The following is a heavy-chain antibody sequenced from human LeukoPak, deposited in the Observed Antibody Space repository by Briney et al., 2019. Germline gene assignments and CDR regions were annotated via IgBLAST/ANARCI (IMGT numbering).Heavy chain of an antibody. CDR3: AKGYDSSGYFPDY. V-gene: IGHV3-30*02. D-gene: IGHD3-22*01. CDR2: IRYDGSNK. CDR1: GFTFSSYG. J-gene: IGHJ4*02. Sequence: GGSLRLSCAASGFTFSSYGMHWVRQAPGKGLEWVAFIRYDGSNKYYADSVKGRFTISRDNSKNTLYLQMNSLRAEDTAVYYCAKGYDSSGYFPDYWGQGTLVTVSS.